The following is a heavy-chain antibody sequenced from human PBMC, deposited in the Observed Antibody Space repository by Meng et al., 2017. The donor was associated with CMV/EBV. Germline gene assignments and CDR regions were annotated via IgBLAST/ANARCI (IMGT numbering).Heavy chain of an antibody. D-gene: IGHD6-13*01. CDR1: GFTFSSYA. Sequence: GGSLRLSCAASGFTFSSYAMHWVRQAPGKGLEWVAVISYDGSNKYYADSVKGRFTISRDNSKNTLYLQMNSLRAEDTAVYYCARGSHEVAAAGTYDYWGQGTLVTVSS. J-gene: IGHJ4*02. CDR2: ISYDGSNK. CDR3: ARGSHEVAAAGTYDY. V-gene: IGHV3-30-3*01.